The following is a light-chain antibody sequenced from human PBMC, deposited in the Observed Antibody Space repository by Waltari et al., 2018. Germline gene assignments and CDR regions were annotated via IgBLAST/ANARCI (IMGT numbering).Light chain of an antibody. CDR2: DAS. V-gene: IGKV1-33*01. CDR3: QQFHSLLT. J-gene: IGKJ4*01. Sequence: DIQMTQSPSSLSASVGDSVTNTCQASQDINNYLNWYQQKPGKAPKLLIYDASNLETGVPSRFSGSGSGTTFTFTISSLQPEDIATYYCQQFHSLLTFGGGTKVEIK. CDR1: QDINNY.